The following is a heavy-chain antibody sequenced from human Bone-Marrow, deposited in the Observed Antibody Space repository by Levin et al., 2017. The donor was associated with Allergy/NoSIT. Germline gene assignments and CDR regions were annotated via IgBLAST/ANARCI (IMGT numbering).Heavy chain of an antibody. D-gene: IGHD6-19*01. Sequence: RAGGSLRLSCAASGFTFDDFGMSWVRQAPGKGLEWVSGIGWDGGRTGYADSVKGRFTISRDNAKNALYLQMDSLSSEDTAFYYCARDPLNFAVAGHDYWGLGTLVTVSS. J-gene: IGHJ4*02. CDR3: ARDPLNFAVAGHDY. CDR1: GFTFDDFG. CDR2: IGWDGGRT. V-gene: IGHV3-20*04.